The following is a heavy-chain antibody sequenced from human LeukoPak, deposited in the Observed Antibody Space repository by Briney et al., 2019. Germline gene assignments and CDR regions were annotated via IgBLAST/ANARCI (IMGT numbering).Heavy chain of an antibody. Sequence: VGSLRVSCVASRFTFISYRMSWVRPAPGKGVEWVANIKKDGSERYNVDSLKGRFTISRDNAKNSLYLQINTLRPEDTAVYYCARYSGSSHWGYYDYYGMDVGGQGTTVTVS. J-gene: IGHJ6*02. CDR3: ARYSGSSHWGYYDYYGMDV. CDR1: RFTFISYR. CDR2: IKKDGSER. D-gene: IGHD1-26*01. V-gene: IGHV3-7*01.